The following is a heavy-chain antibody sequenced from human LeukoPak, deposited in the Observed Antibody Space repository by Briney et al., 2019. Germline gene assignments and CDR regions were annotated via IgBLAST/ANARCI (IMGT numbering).Heavy chain of an antibody. CDR1: GGSISSGGYD. J-gene: IGHJ3*02. CDR3: ARHGTGGDYAHATSDSWAFDI. D-gene: IGHD2-21*02. Sequence: SETLSLTCTVSGGSISSGGYDWSWIRQPPGKGLEWIGYVYHSGSTYYNPSLKSRVTISVDRSKNHFSLKLSSVTAADTAVYYCARHGTGGDYAHATSDSWAFDIWGQGTMVTVSS. CDR2: VYHSGST. V-gene: IGHV4-30-2*01.